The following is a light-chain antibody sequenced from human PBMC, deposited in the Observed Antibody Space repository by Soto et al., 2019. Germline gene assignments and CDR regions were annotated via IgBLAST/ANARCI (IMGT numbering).Light chain of an antibody. CDR1: QSVSSK. CDR2: GAS. CDR3: QHYNDGPPTWT. J-gene: IGKJ1*01. V-gene: IGKV3-15*01. Sequence: EIVMTQSPATLSVSPGERATLSCRASQSVSSKLAWYQQKPGQAPRVLIFGASTRSTGIPARFSGSGSGTEFTLTISSLQSEDFAVYYCQHYNDGPPTWTFGQGTSGEIK.